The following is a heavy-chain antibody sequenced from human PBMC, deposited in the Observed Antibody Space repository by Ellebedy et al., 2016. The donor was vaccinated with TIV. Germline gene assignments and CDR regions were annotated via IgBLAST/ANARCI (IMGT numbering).Heavy chain of an antibody. CDR2: IYQDGSET. CDR1: GFTFGSYW. D-gene: IGHD4-17*01. CDR3: ARRGSYGDYAVQVNPWFDP. J-gene: IGHJ5*02. Sequence: GESLKISCEASGFTFGSYWMSWVRQPPGKGLEWVANIYQDGSETFYADSVKGRFTISRDNAKNSLYLQMDSLRADDTAVYNCARRGSYGDYAVQVNPWFDPWGQGTLVTVSS. V-gene: IGHV3-7*01.